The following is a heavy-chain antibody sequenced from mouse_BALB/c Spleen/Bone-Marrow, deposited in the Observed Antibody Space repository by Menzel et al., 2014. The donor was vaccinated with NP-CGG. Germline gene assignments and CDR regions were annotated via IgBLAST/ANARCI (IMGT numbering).Heavy chain of an antibody. CDR2: ISSGSSTI. CDR3: ARDEDYAMDY. CDR1: EFTFSSFG. Sequence: EVKLMESGGGLVQPGGSRKLSCAASEFTFSSFGMHWVRQAPEKGLEWVAYISSGSSTIYYADTVKGRFTISRDNPKNALFLQMTSLRSEDTAMYYCARDEDYAMDYWGQGTSVTVSS. J-gene: IGHJ4*01. V-gene: IGHV5-17*02.